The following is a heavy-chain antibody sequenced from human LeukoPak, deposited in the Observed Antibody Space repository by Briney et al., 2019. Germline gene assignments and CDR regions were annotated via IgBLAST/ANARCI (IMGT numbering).Heavy chain of an antibody. J-gene: IGHJ4*02. CDR1: GFAFSSYW. CDR3: ARTRRNSGSYYGDY. D-gene: IGHD1-26*01. V-gene: IGHV3-74*01. CDR2: INTDGSST. Sequence: GGSLRLSCAASGFAFSSYWMHWVRQAPGKGLVWVSRINTDGSSTSYADSVKGRFTISRDNAKNTLYLQMNSLRADDTAVYYCARTRRNSGSYYGDYWGQGTLVTVSS.